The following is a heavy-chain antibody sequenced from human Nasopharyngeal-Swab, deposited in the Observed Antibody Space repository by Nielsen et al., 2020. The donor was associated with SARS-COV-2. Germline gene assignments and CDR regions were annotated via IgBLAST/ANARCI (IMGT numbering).Heavy chain of an antibody. D-gene: IGHD3-3*01. CDR3: ARGPYYDFWSGYSSYYYMDV. J-gene: IGHJ6*03. Sequence: ASVKVSCKASGYTFTGYYMHWVRQAPGQGLEWMGWINPNSGGTNYAQKFQGWVTMTRDTSISTAYMELSRLRSDDTAVYYCARGPYYDFWSGYSSYYYMDVWGKGTTVTLSS. V-gene: IGHV1-2*04. CDR1: GYTFTGYY. CDR2: INPNSGGT.